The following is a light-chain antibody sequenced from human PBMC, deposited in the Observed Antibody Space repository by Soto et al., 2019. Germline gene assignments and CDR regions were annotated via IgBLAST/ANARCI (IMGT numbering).Light chain of an antibody. CDR2: EAS. J-gene: IGKJ4*01. CDR3: QQRSNWLFT. Sequence: TQPLGTLSLSQGQRAALSCRASQRVSSAYLAWYQQKPGQAPRLLISEASIRATGIPARFSGSGSGTDFTLTISSLEPEDFAVYYCQQRSNWLFTFGGGTKVDIK. CDR1: QRVSSAY. V-gene: IGKV3-11*01.